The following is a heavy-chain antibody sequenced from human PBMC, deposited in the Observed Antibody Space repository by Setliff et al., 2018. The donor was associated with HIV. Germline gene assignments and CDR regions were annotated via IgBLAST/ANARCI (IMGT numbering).Heavy chain of an antibody. CDR2: IYGGGTT. J-gene: IGHJ4*02. Sequence: GGSLRLSCAASGFTVSSNYMSWVRQAPGKGLEWVSVIYGGGTTHYADSVKGRFTISRDNSKNTVYLQMNSLRVEDTAVYYCARELYREWDYLGQGTLVTVSS. D-gene: IGHD3-10*01. CDR3: ARELYREWDY. CDR1: GFTVSSNY. V-gene: IGHV3-66*02.